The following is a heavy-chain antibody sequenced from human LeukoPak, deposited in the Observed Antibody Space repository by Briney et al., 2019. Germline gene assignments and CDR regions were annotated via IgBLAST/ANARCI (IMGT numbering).Heavy chain of an antibody. CDR1: GGSISSYY. CDR3: ARSPYGSGSYYLGYNWFDP. V-gene: IGHV4-59*08. CDR2: IYHSGST. J-gene: IGHJ5*02. D-gene: IGHD3-10*01. Sequence: SETLSLTCTVSGGSISSYYWSWIRQPPGKGLEWLGSIYHSGSTYYNPSLKSRVTISVDTSKNQFSLKLSSVTAADTAVYYCARSPYGSGSYYLGYNWFDPWGQGTLVTVSS.